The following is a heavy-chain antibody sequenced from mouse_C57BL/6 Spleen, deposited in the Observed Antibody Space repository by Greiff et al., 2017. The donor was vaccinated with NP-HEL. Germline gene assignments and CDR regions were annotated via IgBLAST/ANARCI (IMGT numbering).Heavy chain of an antibody. J-gene: IGHJ2*01. CDR1: GFTFSSYG. Sequence: DVKLVESGGDLVKPGGSLKLSCAASGFTFSSYGMSWVRQTPDKRLEWVATISSGGSYTYYPDSVKGRFTISRDNAKNTLYLQMSSLKSEDTAMYYCARPSLLFYFDYWGQGTTLTVSS. D-gene: IGHD1-2*01. CDR2: ISSGGSYT. CDR3: ARPSLLFYFDY. V-gene: IGHV5-6*02.